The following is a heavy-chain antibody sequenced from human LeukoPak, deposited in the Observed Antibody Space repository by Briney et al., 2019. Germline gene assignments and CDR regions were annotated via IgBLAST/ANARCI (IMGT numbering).Heavy chain of an antibody. Sequence: SETLSLTCAVYGGSFSGYYWSWIRQPPGKGLEWIGEINHSGSTNYNPSLKSRVTISVDTSKNQFPLKLSSVTAADTAVYYCARGYYDILTASRGNWFDPWGQGTLVTVSS. CDR3: ARGYYDILTASRGNWFDP. D-gene: IGHD3-9*01. V-gene: IGHV4-34*01. CDR2: INHSGST. J-gene: IGHJ5*02. CDR1: GGSFSGYY.